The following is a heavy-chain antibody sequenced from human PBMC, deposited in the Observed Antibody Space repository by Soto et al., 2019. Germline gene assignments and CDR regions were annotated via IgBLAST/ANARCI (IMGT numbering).Heavy chain of an antibody. CDR1: GGSMSFYY. V-gene: IGHV4-59*01. CDR3: ARGGGPTTTTLTTYDY. J-gene: IGHJ4*02. CDR2: IYYRGTT. D-gene: IGHD4-17*01. Sequence: PSETLSLTCNFSGGSMSFYYWSWIRQPPGKGLEWVGYIYYRGTTNYNPSLRSRVTILIDMSKNQFSLKMTSVTAADTAVYYCARGGGPTTTTLTTYDYWAQGSLVTVSS.